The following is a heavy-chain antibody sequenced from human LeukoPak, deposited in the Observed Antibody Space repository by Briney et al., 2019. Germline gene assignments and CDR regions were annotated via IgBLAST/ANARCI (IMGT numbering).Heavy chain of an antibody. CDR2: ISSSSSYI. CDR1: GFTFSRYE. CDR3: ARGGSYLSAFDI. D-gene: IGHD1-26*01. V-gene: IGHV3-21*04. Sequence: GGSLRLSCAASGFTFSRYEMNWVRQAPGKGLEWVSSISSSSSYIYYADSVKGRFTISRDNSKNTLYLQMNSLRAEDTAVYYCARGGSYLSAFDIWGQGTMVTVSS. J-gene: IGHJ3*02.